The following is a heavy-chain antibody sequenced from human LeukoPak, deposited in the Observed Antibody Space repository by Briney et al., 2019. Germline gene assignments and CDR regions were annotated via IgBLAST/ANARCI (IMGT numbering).Heavy chain of an antibody. J-gene: IGHJ4*02. V-gene: IGHV4-34*01. CDR3: ARAVAGTVFDY. D-gene: IGHD6-19*01. CDR2: INHSGST. Sequence: SETLSLTCAVYGGSFSGYYWSWIRQPPGKGLEGIGEINHSGSTNYNPSLKSRVTISVDTSKNQFSLKLSSVTAADTAVYYCARAVAGTVFDYWGQGTLVTVSS. CDR1: GGSFSGYY.